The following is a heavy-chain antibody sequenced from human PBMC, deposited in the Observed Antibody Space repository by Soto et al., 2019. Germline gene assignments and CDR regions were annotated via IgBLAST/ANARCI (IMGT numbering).Heavy chain of an antibody. V-gene: IGHV4-31*03. D-gene: IGHD3-3*01. Sequence: SETLSLTCTVSGGSLSSGGYSLSWIRQYPGKGLEWIGYIYFTGTTYYNPSLKSRVTISVDTSKNQFSLKLSSVTAADTAVYYCARKRSDFWSGYYYGMDVWGQGTTVTVSS. CDR3: ARKRSDFWSGYYYGMDV. J-gene: IGHJ6*02. CDR1: GGSLSSGGYS. CDR2: IYFTGTT.